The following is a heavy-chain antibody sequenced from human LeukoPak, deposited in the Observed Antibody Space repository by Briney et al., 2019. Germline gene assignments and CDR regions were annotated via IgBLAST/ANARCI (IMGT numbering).Heavy chain of an antibody. V-gene: IGHV4-59*01. J-gene: IGHJ4*02. CDR1: GGSISSYY. CDR2: IYYSGST. CDR3: ARVRDSSGYYYYFDY. D-gene: IGHD3-22*01. Sequence: PSEALSLTCTVSGGSISSYYWSWIRQPPGKGLEWIGYIYYSGSTNYNPSLKSRVTISVDTSKNQFSLKLSSVTAADTAVYYCARVRDSSGYYYYFDYWGQGTLVTVSS.